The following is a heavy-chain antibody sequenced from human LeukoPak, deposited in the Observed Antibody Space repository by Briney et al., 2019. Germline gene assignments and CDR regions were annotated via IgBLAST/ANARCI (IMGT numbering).Heavy chain of an antibody. J-gene: IGHJ4*02. D-gene: IGHD6-19*01. CDR2: IRYDGSNE. CDR1: GFTFSSYG. CDR3: AKDGGSSGWTYFDY. V-gene: IGHV3-30*02. Sequence: PGGSLRLSCAASGFTFSSYGMHWVRQAPGKGLEWVSFIRYDGSNEYYADSVRGRFTISRDNSKNTLYLQMNSLRAEDTAVYYCAKDGGSSGWTYFDYWGQGTLVTVSS.